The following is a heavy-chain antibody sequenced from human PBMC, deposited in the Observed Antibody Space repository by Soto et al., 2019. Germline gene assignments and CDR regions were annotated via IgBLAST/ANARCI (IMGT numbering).Heavy chain of an antibody. CDR3: ARARLATMIVLPPDAFDI. J-gene: IGHJ3*02. Sequence: SVKVSCKASGGTFSSYAISWVRQAPGQGLEWMGGIIPIFGTANYAQKFQGRVTVTADKSTSTAYMELSSLRSEDTAVYYCARARLATMIVLPPDAFDIWGQGTMVTVS. CDR1: GGTFSSYA. V-gene: IGHV1-69*06. D-gene: IGHD3-22*01. CDR2: IIPIFGTA.